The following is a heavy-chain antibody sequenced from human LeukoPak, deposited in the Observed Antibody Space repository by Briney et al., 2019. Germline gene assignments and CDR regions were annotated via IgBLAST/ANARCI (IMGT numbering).Heavy chain of an antibody. CDR3: AKSLHDYGDYLPFQQ. J-gene: IGHJ1*01. V-gene: IGHV3-23*01. D-gene: IGHD4-17*01. Sequence: GGSLGLSCAASGFTFNNYAMNWVRQAPGKGLEWVSAISGSGGATYYAVSVRGRFTISRDNSKNTLYLQMNSLRAEDTAGYYCAKSLHDYGDYLPFQQWGQGTLVAVSS. CDR1: GFTFNNYA. CDR2: ISGSGGAT.